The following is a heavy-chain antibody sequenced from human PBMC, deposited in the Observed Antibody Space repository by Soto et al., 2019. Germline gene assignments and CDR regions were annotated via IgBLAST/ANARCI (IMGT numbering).Heavy chain of an antibody. Sequence: XATLSLTCNVSGFAISRGYDWSWFRQSPGKGLEWIGSIYPSVSSYHNPSLETRLTLSIDTSKNQFTLKLASVTAADTALYYCAREKVGTTFFDKWGKGIQVTVSS. CDR2: IYPSVSS. V-gene: IGHV4-38-2*02. CDR1: GFAISRGYD. D-gene: IGHD1-1*01. J-gene: IGHJ4*02. CDR3: AREKVGTTFFDK.